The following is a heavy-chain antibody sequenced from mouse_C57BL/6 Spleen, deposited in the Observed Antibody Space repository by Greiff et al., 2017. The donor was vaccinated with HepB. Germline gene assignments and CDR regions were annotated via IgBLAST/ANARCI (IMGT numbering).Heavy chain of an antibody. Sequence: VQLQQSGTVLARPGASVKMSCKTSGYTFPSYWMHWVKQRPGQGLEWIGAIYPGNSDTSYNQKFKGKAKLTAVTSASTAYMELSSLTNEDSAVYYCTRIYYGSSHWYFDVWGTGTTVTVSS. V-gene: IGHV1-5*01. D-gene: IGHD1-1*01. J-gene: IGHJ1*03. CDR1: GYTFPSYW. CDR3: TRIYYGSSHWYFDV. CDR2: IYPGNSDT.